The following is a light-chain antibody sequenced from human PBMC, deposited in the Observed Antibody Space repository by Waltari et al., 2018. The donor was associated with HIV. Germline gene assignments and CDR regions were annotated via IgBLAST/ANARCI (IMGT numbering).Light chain of an antibody. Sequence: EIVMTQSPATLSLSPGGRATLSCRERQSGTGNIVWNQKKPSRAPGVLIYGASTRATGIPARSIGSGSGTEFTLTISSLQSEDCAVYYCEEYKNWPPLTFGGGTKVEI. J-gene: IGKJ4*01. CDR3: EEYKNWPPLT. V-gene: IGKV3-15*01. CDR1: QSGTGN. CDR2: GAS.